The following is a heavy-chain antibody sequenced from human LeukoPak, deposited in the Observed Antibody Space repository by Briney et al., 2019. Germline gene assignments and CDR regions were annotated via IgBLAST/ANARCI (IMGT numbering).Heavy chain of an antibody. CDR1: GGSIITYY. CDR2: IYYSGST. D-gene: IGHD3-3*02. Sequence: SEXXSLTCTVSGGSIITYYWSWLRQPPGKGLEWIGYIYYSGSTNYNHSLTNRGTISGDKSKNKCSLKLSSVTAADTAVYYCARDAKLGNWFDPWGQGTLVTVSS. V-gene: IGHV4-59*01. CDR3: ARDAKLGNWFDP. J-gene: IGHJ5*02.